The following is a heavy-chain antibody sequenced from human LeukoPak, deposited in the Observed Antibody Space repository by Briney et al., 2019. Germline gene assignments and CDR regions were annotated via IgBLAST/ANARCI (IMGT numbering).Heavy chain of an antibody. Sequence: GGSLRPSCAASGFALSGYSMNWVRQAPGKGLEWVSSISSSGSHIYYADSVKGRFTISRDNAKNSLYLQVNSLRAEDTAVYYCARVGARAAYFYHMDVWGEGTTVTVSS. D-gene: IGHD1-26*01. CDR2: ISSSGSHI. V-gene: IGHV3-21*06. CDR3: ARVGARAAYFYHMDV. CDR1: GFALSGYS. J-gene: IGHJ6*03.